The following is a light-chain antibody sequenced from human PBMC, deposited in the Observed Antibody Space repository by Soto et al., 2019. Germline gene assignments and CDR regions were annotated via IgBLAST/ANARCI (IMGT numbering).Light chain of an antibody. CDR1: SSDVGGYNY. V-gene: IGLV2-11*01. CDR2: DVS. J-gene: IGLJ3*02. CDR3: CSYAGSYTWV. Sequence: QSALTQPRSVSGSPGQSVTISYTGTSSDVGGYNYVSWYQLHPGTAPKLMIYDVSKRPSGVPDRFSGSKSGNTASLTISGLQAEDEADYYCCSYAGSYTWVFGGGTKLTVL.